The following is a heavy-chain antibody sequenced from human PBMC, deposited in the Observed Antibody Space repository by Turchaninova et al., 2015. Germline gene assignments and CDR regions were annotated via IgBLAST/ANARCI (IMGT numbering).Heavy chain of an antibody. V-gene: IGHV3-7*01. Sequence: EVQLVESGGGLVQPGGSLRLSCAASGFTFSNYYMAWVRQAPGKGLEWVANIKQDGSAKYYVDSVKGRFTISRDNAKSSLYLQMSGLRAEDTAVYFCAGGLGWLIDLWGRGTLVTVSS. CDR3: AGGLGWLIDL. J-gene: IGHJ2*01. CDR2: IKQDGSAK. CDR1: GFTFSNYY. D-gene: IGHD3-3*01.